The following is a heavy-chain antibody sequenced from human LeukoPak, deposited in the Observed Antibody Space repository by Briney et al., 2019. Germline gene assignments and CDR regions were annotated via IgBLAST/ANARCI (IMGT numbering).Heavy chain of an antibody. V-gene: IGHV3-23*01. Sequence: GGSLRLSCAASRLTFSNYAMTWVRQSPGKGLEWVSSITGSGGTSYADSVKGRFSISRDNSQNTVLLHMNSLRADDTAVYYCTKDPNGDYVGAFDMWGPGTMVTVSS. CDR3: TKDPNGDYVGAFDM. CDR2: ITGSGGT. CDR1: RLTFSNYA. J-gene: IGHJ3*02. D-gene: IGHD4-17*01.